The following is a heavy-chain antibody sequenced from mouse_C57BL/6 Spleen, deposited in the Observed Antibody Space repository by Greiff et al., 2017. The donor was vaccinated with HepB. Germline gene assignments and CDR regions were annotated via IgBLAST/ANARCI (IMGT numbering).Heavy chain of an antibody. CDR1: GFNIKDDY. D-gene: IGHD2-3*01. Sequence: EVQLQQSGAELVRPGASVKLSCTASGFNIKDDYMHWVKQRPEQGLEWIGWIDPENGDTEYASKVQGKATITADTSSNTAYLQLSSLTSEDTAVYYCTPYDGSAYLGQGTLVTVSA. J-gene: IGHJ3*01. CDR3: TPYDGSAY. CDR2: IDPENGDT. V-gene: IGHV14-4*01.